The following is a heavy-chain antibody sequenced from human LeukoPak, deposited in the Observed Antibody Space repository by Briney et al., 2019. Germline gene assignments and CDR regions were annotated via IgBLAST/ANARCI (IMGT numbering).Heavy chain of an antibody. CDR1: GYTFTSYY. J-gene: IGHJ3*02. D-gene: IGHD3-10*01. V-gene: IGHV1-46*01. Sequence: ASVKVSCKASGYTFTSYYMHWVRQAPGQGLEWMGMINPSGGSTSYAQKFQGRVTMTRDTSTSTVYMELRSLRSDDTAVYYCATLPAGSGSYLGAFDIWGQGTMVTVSS. CDR2: INPSGGST. CDR3: ATLPAGSGSYLGAFDI.